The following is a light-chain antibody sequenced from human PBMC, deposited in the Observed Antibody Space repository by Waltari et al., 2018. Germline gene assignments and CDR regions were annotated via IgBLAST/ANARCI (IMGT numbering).Light chain of an antibody. CDR3: QHYVSLPVT. CDR2: GAS. CDR1: QSVSRA. Sequence: EIVLTQSPGTLSLSPGDRATLSCRASQSVSRALAWYQQNPGQAPRLLIYGASNRAIGIPDRFSGSGSGTDFSLIISRLEPEDFAVYYCQHYVSLPVTFGQGTKVEIK. J-gene: IGKJ1*01. V-gene: IGKV3-20*01.